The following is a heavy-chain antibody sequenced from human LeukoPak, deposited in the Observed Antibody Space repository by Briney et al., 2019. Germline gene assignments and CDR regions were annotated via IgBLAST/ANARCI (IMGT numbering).Heavy chain of an antibody. J-gene: IGHJ4*01. CDR1: GFTFSDYW. D-gene: IGHD3-22*01. CDR2: IKQDGSEK. Sequence: GGSLRLSCAASGFTFSDYWMSWVRQAPGKGLEWVANIKQDGSEKHYVDSLRGRFTISRDNAKNSLDLQMNSLRAEDTAVYFCARDLYYFDSSGYYASDLWGQGTLVNVSS. V-gene: IGHV3-7*01. CDR3: ARDLYYFDSSGYYASDL.